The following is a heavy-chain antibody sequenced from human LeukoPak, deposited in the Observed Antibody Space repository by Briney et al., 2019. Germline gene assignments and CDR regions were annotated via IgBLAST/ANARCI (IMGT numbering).Heavy chain of an antibody. CDR1: GGSISSSSYY. J-gene: IGHJ3*02. CDR3: ARPGGVFGVVRAFDI. CDR2: IYCSGST. Sequence: SETLSLTCTVSGGSISSSSYYWGWIRQPPGKGLEWIGSIYCSGSTYYNPSLKSRVTISVDTSKNQFSLKLSSVTAADTAVYYCARPGGVFGVVRAFDIWGQGTMVTVSS. D-gene: IGHD3-3*01. V-gene: IGHV4-39*01.